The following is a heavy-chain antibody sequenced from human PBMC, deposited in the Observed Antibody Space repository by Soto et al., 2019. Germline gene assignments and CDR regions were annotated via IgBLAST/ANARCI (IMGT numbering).Heavy chain of an antibody. D-gene: IGHD3-16*01. CDR1: GYTFTSYD. CDR2: MNPNSGNT. J-gene: IGHJ5*02. CDR3: ARLKQDYAVA. V-gene: IGHV1-8*01. Sequence: QVQLVQSGAEVKKPGASVKVCCKASGYTFTSYDINWVRLATGQGLEWMGWMNPNSGNTAYAQKYXGXXXIXXNTSISTAYMELSSLRSEDTAVYYCARLKQDYAVAWGQGTLVTVSS.